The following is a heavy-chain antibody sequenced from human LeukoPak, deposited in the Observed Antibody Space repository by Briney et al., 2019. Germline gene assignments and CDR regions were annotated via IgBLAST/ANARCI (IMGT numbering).Heavy chain of an antibody. V-gene: IGHV3-23*01. Sequence: GGSLRLSCAASGFTFSSYAMSWVRQAPGKGLGWVSAISGSGGSTYYADSVKGRFTISRDNSKNTLYLQMNSLRAEDTAVYYCAKANAVVPAANDYWGQGTLVTVSS. D-gene: IGHD2-2*01. J-gene: IGHJ4*02. CDR2: ISGSGGST. CDR3: AKANAVVPAANDY. CDR1: GFTFSSYA.